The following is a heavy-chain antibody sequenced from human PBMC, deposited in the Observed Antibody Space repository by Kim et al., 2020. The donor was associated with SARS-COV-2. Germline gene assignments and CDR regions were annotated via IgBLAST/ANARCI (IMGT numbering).Heavy chain of an antibody. Sequence: RFTISRDNAKNSLYLQMNSLRAEDTAVYYCARDSHDYYDSSGYYFPLPWYWGQGTLVTVSS. D-gene: IGHD3-22*01. V-gene: IGHV3-11*06. CDR3: ARDSHDYYDSSGYYFPLPWY. J-gene: IGHJ4*02.